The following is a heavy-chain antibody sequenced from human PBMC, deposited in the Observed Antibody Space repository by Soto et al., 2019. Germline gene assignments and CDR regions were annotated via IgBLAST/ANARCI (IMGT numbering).Heavy chain of an antibody. CDR3: ARGHTSGYYYASGTFDY. Sequence: QVQLVQSGAEVKKPGSSVKVSCKASGGTFSSYAISWVRQAPGLGLEWMGGIIPIFGTANYAQKFQGRVTITADKSTSTAYMELSSLRSEDTAVYYCARGHTSGYYYASGTFDYWGQGTLVTVSS. CDR1: GGTFSSYA. J-gene: IGHJ4*02. CDR2: IIPIFGTA. V-gene: IGHV1-69*06. D-gene: IGHD3-22*01.